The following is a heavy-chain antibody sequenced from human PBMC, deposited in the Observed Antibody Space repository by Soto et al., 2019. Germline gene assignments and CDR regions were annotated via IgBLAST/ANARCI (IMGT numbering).Heavy chain of an antibody. Sequence: EVQLVESGGGLVQPGRSLRLSCAASGFTFDDYAMHWVRQAPGKGLEWVSGISWNSGSIGYADSVKGRFTISRDNAKNSLYLQMNRLRAEDTALYYSAKDISLVYGDTGFDYWGQGTLVTVSS. CDR1: GFTFDDYA. J-gene: IGHJ4*02. CDR2: ISWNSGSI. D-gene: IGHD4-17*01. CDR3: AKDISLVYGDTGFDY. V-gene: IGHV3-9*01.